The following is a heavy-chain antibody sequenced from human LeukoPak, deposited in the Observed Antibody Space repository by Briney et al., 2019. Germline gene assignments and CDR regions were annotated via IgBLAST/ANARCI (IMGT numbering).Heavy chain of an antibody. Sequence: PSETLSLTCTVSGGSISSSSYYWGWIRQPPGKGLEWIGGIYYSGSTYYNPSLKSRVTISVDTSKNQFSLKLSSVTAADTAVYYCARLFGELNNYWGQGTLVTVSS. V-gene: IGHV4-39*01. J-gene: IGHJ4*02. CDR2: IYYSGST. CDR1: GGSISSSSYY. CDR3: ARLFGELNNY. D-gene: IGHD3-10*02.